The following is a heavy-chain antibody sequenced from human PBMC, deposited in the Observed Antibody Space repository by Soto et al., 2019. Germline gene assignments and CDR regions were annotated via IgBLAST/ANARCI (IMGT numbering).Heavy chain of an antibody. CDR3: ARDFGSSWYPNYYYYYGMDV. V-gene: IGHV1-2*04. Sequence: ASVKVSCKASGYTFTGYYMHWVRQAPGQGLEWMGWINPNSGGTNYAQKFQGWVTMTRDTSISTAYMELSRLRSDDTAVYYCARDFGSSWYPNYYYYYGMDVWGQGTTVTVSS. CDR2: INPNSGGT. CDR1: GYTFTGYY. J-gene: IGHJ6*02. D-gene: IGHD6-13*01.